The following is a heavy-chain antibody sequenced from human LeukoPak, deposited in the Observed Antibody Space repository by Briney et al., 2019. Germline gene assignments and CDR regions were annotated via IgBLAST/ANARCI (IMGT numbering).Heavy chain of an antibody. Sequence: PGGSLRLSCSASGFTFSSYAMHWVRQAPGKGLEYASGISSNGGTTDYADSVKGRFTVSRGNSKNTLYLQMSSLRAEDTAVYHCVRSPTTTVTKYYFDFWGQGTLVIVSS. J-gene: IGHJ4*02. CDR1: GFTFSSYA. D-gene: IGHD4-11*01. CDR2: ISSNGGTT. V-gene: IGHV3-64D*09. CDR3: VRSPTTTVTKYYFDF.